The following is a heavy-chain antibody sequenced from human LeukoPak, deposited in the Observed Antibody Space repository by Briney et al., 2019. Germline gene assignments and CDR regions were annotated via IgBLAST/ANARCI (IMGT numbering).Heavy chain of an antibody. D-gene: IGHD2-15*01. CDR2: INHSGST. Sequence: SETLSLTCAVYGGSFSGYYWSWIRQPPGKGLEWIGEINHSGSTNYNPSLKSRVTISVDTSKNQFSLKLSSVTAADTAVYYCARDSCSGGSCYRFDIRGQGTMVTVSS. J-gene: IGHJ3*02. CDR1: GGSFSGYY. V-gene: IGHV4-34*01. CDR3: ARDSCSGGSCYRFDI.